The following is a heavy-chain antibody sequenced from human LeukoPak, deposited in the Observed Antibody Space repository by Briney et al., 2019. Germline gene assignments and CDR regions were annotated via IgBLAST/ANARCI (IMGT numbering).Heavy chain of an antibody. CDR1: GFTFSSYE. CDR3: LGGGPCMDV. CDR2: ISSSGSTI. V-gene: IGHV3-48*03. Sequence: GGSLRLSCAASGFTFSSYEMHWVRQAPGKGLEWVSYISSSGSTIYYADSVKGRFTISRDNAKNSLYLQMNSLRAEDTAFYYCLGGGPCMDVWGQGTTVTVSS. D-gene: IGHD3-16*01. J-gene: IGHJ6*02.